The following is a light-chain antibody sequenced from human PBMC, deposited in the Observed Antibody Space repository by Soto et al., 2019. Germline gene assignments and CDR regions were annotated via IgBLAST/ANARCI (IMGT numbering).Light chain of an antibody. CDR2: GAS. J-gene: IGKJ4*01. V-gene: IGKV3-20*01. Sequence: TQSPSSLSASVGDRVTITCRANQTVGRNYLAWYQQKPGQTPRLLIHGASYRATGIPDRISGSGSGTDFTLIISRLEPEDFAVYYCQQYASSPLTFGGGTKVDIK. CDR1: QTVGRNY. CDR3: QQYASSPLT.